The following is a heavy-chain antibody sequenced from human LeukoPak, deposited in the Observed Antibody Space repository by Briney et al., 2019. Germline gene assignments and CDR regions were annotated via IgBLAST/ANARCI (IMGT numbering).Heavy chain of an antibody. D-gene: IGHD3-16*01. J-gene: IGHJ3*02. Sequence: ASETLSLTCAVYGGSFSGYYWSWIRQPPGKGLEWIGEINHSGSTNYNPSLKSRVTISVDTSKNQFSLKLSSVTAADTAVYYCAREHVWGHLNAFDIWGQGTMVTVSS. CDR3: AREHVWGHLNAFDI. V-gene: IGHV4-34*01. CDR1: GGSFSGYY. CDR2: INHSGST.